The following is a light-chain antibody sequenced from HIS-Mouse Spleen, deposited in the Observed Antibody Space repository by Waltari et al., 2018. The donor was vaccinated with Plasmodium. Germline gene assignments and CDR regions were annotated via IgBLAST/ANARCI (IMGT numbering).Light chain of an antibody. CDR1: QSVSSN. V-gene: IGKV3-15*01. CDR3: QQYNNWPPYT. CDR2: GAS. Sequence: EIVMTQSPAPLSVSPGERATISCRASQSVSSNLTWYQQKPGQAPRLLIYGASTRATGIPARFSGSGSGTEFTLTISSMQSEDFAVYYCQQYNNWPPYTFGQGTKLEIK. J-gene: IGKJ2*01.